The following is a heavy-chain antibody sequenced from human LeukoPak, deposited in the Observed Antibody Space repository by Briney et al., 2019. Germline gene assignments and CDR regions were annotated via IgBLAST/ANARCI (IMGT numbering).Heavy chain of an antibody. J-gene: IGHJ4*02. CDR3: ARQHYDSSGYYATHFDY. D-gene: IGHD3-22*01. CDR2: IYYSGST. V-gene: IGHV4-59*08. CDR1: GGSISSYY. Sequence: SETLSLTCTVSGGSISSYYWSWIRQPPGKGLEWIGYIYYSGSTNYNPSLKSRVTISVDMSKNQFSLKLSSVTAADTAVYYCARQHYDSSGYYATHFDYWGQGTLVTVSS.